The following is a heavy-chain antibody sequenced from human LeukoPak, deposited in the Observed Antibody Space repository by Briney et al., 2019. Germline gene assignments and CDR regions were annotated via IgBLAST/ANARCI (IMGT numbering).Heavy chain of an antibody. D-gene: IGHD3-22*01. V-gene: IGHV1-8*01. CDR2: MNPNSGNT. Sequence: GASVKVSCKASGYTFTSYDINWVRQATGQGLEWMGWMNPNSGNTGYAQKFQGRVTMTRNTSISTAYVELSSLRSEDTAVYYCAREATYYYDSSGYYSGYYFDYWGQGTLVTVSS. CDR1: GYTFTSYD. CDR3: AREATYYYDSSGYYSGYYFDY. J-gene: IGHJ4*02.